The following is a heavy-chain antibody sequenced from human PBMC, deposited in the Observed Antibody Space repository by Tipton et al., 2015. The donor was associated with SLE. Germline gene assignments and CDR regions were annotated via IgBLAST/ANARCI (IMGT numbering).Heavy chain of an antibody. Sequence: TLSLTCTVSGGSISSSSYYWGWIRQPPGKGLEWLESVFDSGNTYYNPSLKSRVTISIDTSRNQFSLKLSSVTAADTAIYYCVGTRDAYDETGAFDIWGQGTMVTVSS. D-gene: IGHD5-24*01. CDR1: GGSISSSSYY. CDR2: VFDSGNT. J-gene: IGHJ3*02. CDR3: VGTRDAYDETGAFDI. V-gene: IGHV4-39*07.